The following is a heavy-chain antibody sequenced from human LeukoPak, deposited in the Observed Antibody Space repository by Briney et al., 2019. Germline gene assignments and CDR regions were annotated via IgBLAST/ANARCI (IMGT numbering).Heavy chain of an antibody. CDR2: ISWNSGSI. CDR3: AKGGGRSGYYHPGEFDY. CDR1: GFTFDDYA. Sequence: GGSLRLSCAASGFTFDDYAMHWVRQAPGKGLEWVSSISWNSGSIGYADSVKGRFTISRDNAKNSLYLQMNSLRAEDMALYYCAKGGGRSGYYHPGEFDYWGQGTLVTVSS. D-gene: IGHD3-3*01. V-gene: IGHV3-9*03. J-gene: IGHJ4*02.